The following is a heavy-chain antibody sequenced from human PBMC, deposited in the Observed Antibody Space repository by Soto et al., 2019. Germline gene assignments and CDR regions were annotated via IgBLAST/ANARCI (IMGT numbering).Heavy chain of an antibody. CDR3: ARHSTNWNSNWPDP. CDR2: MYYSGST. Sequence: SETLSLTCTVSGASISSTSHYWGWIRQPPGKGLKFIGTMYYSGSTYYNPSLKGRVTMSVDTSKNQFSLKLSSVTAADTAVYYCARHSTNWNSNWPDPWGQGTLVTVSS. V-gene: IGHV4-39*01. D-gene: IGHD1-7*01. J-gene: IGHJ5*02. CDR1: GASISSTSHY.